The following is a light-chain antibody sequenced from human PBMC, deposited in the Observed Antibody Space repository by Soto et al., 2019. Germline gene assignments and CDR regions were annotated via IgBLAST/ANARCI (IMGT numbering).Light chain of an antibody. V-gene: IGLV2-14*01. Sequence: QSALTQAASVSGSPGQSITISCTGTSSDVGGYNYVSWYQQHPGRAPKLMIYEVINRPSGVSSRFSGSKSGNTASLTISGLQADDEAHYYCSSYISTSTFYVFGSGTKLTVL. CDR1: SSDVGGYNY. CDR2: EVI. J-gene: IGLJ1*01. CDR3: SSYISTSTFYV.